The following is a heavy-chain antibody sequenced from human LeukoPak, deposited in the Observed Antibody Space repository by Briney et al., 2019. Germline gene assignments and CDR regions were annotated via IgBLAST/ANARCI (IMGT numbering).Heavy chain of an antibody. CDR2: ISTSSYYI. CDR1: GFIFSTYS. CDR3: ARESGSYDY. Sequence: GGSLRLSCAASGFIFSTYSMNWVRQAPGKGLEWVSSISTSSYYIYYADSVKGRFTISRDNAKDSLHLQMNSLRAEDTAVYYCARESGSYDYWGQGTLVTVSS. D-gene: IGHD1-26*01. J-gene: IGHJ4*02. V-gene: IGHV3-21*01.